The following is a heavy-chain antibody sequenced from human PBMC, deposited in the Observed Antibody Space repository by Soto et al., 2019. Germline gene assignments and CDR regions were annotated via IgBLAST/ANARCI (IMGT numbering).Heavy chain of an antibody. Sequence: QVQLVQSGAEVKKPGDSVKVSCKASGYPFTRSGISWVRQAPGQVLAWMGCISPYNGDTNYAQTFQDRVTMTSDTCTSTVYMELRSLRSDDTAVYYCAREGVAPYYYYGMDVWGQGTPVSVSS. J-gene: IGHJ6*02. CDR2: ISPYNGDT. CDR1: GYPFTRSG. V-gene: IGHV1-18*01. CDR3: AREGVAPYYYYGMDV. D-gene: IGHD5-12*01.